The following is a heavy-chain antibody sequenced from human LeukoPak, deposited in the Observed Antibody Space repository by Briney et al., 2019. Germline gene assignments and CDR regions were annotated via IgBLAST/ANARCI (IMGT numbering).Heavy chain of an antibody. J-gene: IGHJ5*02. CDR3: ATTYYYDSSGYENQNWFDP. D-gene: IGHD3-22*01. Sequence: PSETLSLTCAVYGGSFSGYYWSWTRQPPGKGLEWIGEINHSGSTNYNPSLKSRVTISVDTSKNQFSLKLSSVTAADTAVYYCATTYYYDSSGYENQNWFDPWGQGTLVTVSS. V-gene: IGHV4-34*01. CDR1: GGSFSGYY. CDR2: INHSGST.